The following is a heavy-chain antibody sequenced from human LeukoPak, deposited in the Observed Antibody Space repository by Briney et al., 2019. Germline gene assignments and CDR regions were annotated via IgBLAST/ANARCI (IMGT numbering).Heavy chain of an antibody. CDR1: GFTFSSYA. D-gene: IGHD2-15*01. V-gene: IGHV3-64D*06. CDR2: ISSNEGST. Sequence: PGGSLRLSCSASGFTFSSYAMHWVRQAPGKGLEYVSAISSNEGSTYYADSVKGRFTISRDNSKNTLYLQMSSLRAEDTAVYYCVKVSRYCSGGSCYDYFDYWGQGTLVTVSS. J-gene: IGHJ4*02. CDR3: VKVSRYCSGGSCYDYFDY.